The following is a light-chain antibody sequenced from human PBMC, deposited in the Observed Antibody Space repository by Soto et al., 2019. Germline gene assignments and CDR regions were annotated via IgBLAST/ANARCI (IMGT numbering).Light chain of an antibody. V-gene: IGKV3D-15*01. CDR2: GAY. Sequence: LVPTQSRATLSVSPGQRASRSCGASQNVFSNLAWYQRKPGQAPRLLIYGAYTRATGVPARFSGSGSGTEFTLTISSLQSEDVAVYGCQQYNNWPLTFGPGTRVDIK. CDR3: QQYNNWPLT. CDR1: QNVFSN. J-gene: IGKJ5*01.